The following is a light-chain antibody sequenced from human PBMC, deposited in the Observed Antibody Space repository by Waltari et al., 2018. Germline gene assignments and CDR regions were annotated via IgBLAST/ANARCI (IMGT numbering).Light chain of an antibody. Sequence: DIQLTQSPSFLSASVGDRVTITCRASQDISRYLAWYQQKPGKAPKLLMYTASTLQSGVPSRFSGSGSGTEFTLTISSLQPKDFATYYCQQLKSYPLTFGGGTKVEIK. CDR1: QDISRY. J-gene: IGKJ4*01. V-gene: IGKV1-9*01. CDR2: TAS. CDR3: QQLKSYPLT.